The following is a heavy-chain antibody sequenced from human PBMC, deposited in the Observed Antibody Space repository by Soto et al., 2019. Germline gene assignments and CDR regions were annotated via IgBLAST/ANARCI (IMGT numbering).Heavy chain of an antibody. CDR1: GYTVSSYV. D-gene: IGHD5-18*01. V-gene: IGHV1-8*02. CDR3: ARGQEDTAMGGY. Sequence: SKTAGYTVSSYVMIWVRQATGQGLEWMGWMNPNNGNTGYAQKFQGRVTMTRNTSISTAYMELSSLRSEDTAVYYCARGQEDTAMGGYWGQGTLVPGFS. J-gene: IGHJ4*02. CDR2: MNPNNGNT.